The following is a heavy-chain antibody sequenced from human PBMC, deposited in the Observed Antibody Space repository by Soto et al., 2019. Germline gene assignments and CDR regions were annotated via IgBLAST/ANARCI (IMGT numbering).Heavy chain of an antibody. V-gene: IGHV4-31*03. D-gene: IGHD3-10*01. J-gene: IGHJ4*02. Sequence: QVQLQESGPGLVKPSQTLSLTCTVSGGSISSGGYYWSWIRQHPGKGLEWIGYIYYSGSTYYNPSHEGRVTISVDTSKNRFSLKLSFGTAADTAVYYWARGGYYGSGNLGYGGQGTLVTVSS. CDR2: IYYSGST. CDR1: GGSISSGGYY. CDR3: ARGGYYGSGNLGY.